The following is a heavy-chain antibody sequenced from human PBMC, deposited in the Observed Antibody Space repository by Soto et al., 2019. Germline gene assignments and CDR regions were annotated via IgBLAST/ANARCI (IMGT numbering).Heavy chain of an antibody. J-gene: IGHJ4*02. Sequence: GGSLRLSCAASGFTFSSYAMSWVRQAPGKGLEWVSAISGSGGSTYYADSVKGRFTISRDNSKNTLYLQMNSLRAEDTAVYYCAKDQEQLLLILVIDYWGQGTLVTVSS. CDR2: ISGSGGST. CDR1: GFTFSSYA. V-gene: IGHV3-23*01. CDR3: AKDQEQLLLILVIDY. D-gene: IGHD2-15*01.